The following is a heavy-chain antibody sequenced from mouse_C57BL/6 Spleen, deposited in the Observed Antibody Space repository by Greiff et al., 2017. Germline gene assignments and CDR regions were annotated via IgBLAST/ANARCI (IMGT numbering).Heavy chain of an antibody. D-gene: IGHD2-4*01. J-gene: IGHJ4*01. CDR3: ARDDYDGYAMDY. V-gene: IGHV5-9*01. Sequence: DVKVEESGGGLVKPGGSLKLSCAASGFTFSSYTMSWVRQTPEKRLEWVATISGGGGNTYYPDSVKGRFTISRDNAKNTLYLQMSSLRSEDTALYYCARDDYDGYAMDYWGQGTSVTVSS. CDR1: GFTFSSYT. CDR2: ISGGGGNT.